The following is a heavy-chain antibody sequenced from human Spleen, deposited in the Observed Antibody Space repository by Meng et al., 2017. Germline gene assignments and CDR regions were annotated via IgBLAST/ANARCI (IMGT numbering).Heavy chain of an antibody. V-gene: IGHV4-34*04. CDR2: INHSGST. D-gene: IGHD4-11*01. J-gene: IGHJ4*02. Sequence: VQLPQVGAGLLNPSGTLSLPCVVSGGSFSDYYWSWIRQPPGKGLEWIGEINHSGSTNDNPSLESRATISVDTSQNNLSLKLSSVTAADSAVYYCARGPTTMAHDFDYWGQGTLVTVSS. CDR1: GGSFSDYY. CDR3: ARGPTTMAHDFDY.